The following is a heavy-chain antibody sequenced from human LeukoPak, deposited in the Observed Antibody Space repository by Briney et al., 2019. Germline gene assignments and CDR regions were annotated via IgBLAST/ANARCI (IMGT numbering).Heavy chain of an antibody. V-gene: IGHV3-74*01. D-gene: IGHD2-15*01. Sequence: PGGSLRLSCAASGFAFSNSYMHWVRQAPGKGLVWVSRINSDGSSTSYADSVKGRFTISRDNAKNTLFLQMNSLRAEDTAVYYCARDSSSVVAASLGYWGQGTLVTVSS. CDR3: ARDSSSVVAASLGY. J-gene: IGHJ4*02. CDR2: INSDGSST. CDR1: GFAFSNSY.